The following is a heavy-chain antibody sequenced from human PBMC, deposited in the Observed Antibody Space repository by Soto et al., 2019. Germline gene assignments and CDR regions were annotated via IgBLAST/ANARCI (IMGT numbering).Heavy chain of an antibody. CDR2: ICYSGSP. J-gene: IGHJ6*02. V-gene: IGHV4-59*01. CDR3: ARGPGVGSSSWGGHYYSYGMAV. Sequence: PAETLSLTFTVSGGSISSYYWGWIRQPPGKGLEWIGYICYSGSPNYNPSLKSRVTISVDTSKDQFSLKLSSVTAADTAVYYCARGPGVGSSSWGGHYYSYGMAVWGQWTTVTVS. CDR1: GGSISSYY. D-gene: IGHD1-26*01.